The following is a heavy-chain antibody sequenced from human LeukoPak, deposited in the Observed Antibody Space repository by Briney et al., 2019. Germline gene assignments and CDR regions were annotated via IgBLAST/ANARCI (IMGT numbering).Heavy chain of an antibody. D-gene: IGHD6-19*01. CDR2: ISYDGTNE. Sequence: GGSLRLSWAGSGSSFSSYTMHWVGQAPGKGLEWVAIISYDGTNEYYADSVKGRFTISRDNSKNTLYLQVNSLRAEDTAVYYCARDIKWLGRYYYYGLDVWGQGTTVTVSS. V-gene: IGHV3-30*04. J-gene: IGHJ6*02. CDR3: ARDIKWLGRYYYYGLDV. CDR1: GSSFSSYT.